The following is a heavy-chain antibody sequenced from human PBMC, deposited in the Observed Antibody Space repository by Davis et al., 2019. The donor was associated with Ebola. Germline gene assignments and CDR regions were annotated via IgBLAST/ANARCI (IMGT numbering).Heavy chain of an antibody. CDR3: ARALRGYNWNTMDYYHYGMDV. J-gene: IGHJ6*02. D-gene: IGHD1/OR15-1a*01. V-gene: IGHV7-4-1*02. CDR2: INTHTGNP. Sequence: AASVKVSCKASGYTFNSYAMNWVRQAPGQGLEWMGWINTHTGNPTYAQDFTGRFVFSLDSSVSTAFLQISSPKAEDTAVYYCARALRGYNWNTMDYYHYGMDVWGQGTTVTVSS. CDR1: GYTFNSYA.